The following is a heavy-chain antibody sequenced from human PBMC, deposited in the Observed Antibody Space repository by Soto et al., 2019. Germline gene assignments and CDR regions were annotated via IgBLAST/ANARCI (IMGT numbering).Heavy chain of an antibody. CDR2: TYYRSKWYN. D-gene: IGHD6-19*01. CDR1: GDSVSSNSAA. CDR3: ARFITSGWYYYYYYGMDV. J-gene: IGHJ6*02. V-gene: IGHV6-1*01. Sequence: SQTLSLTCVISGDSVSSNSAAWNWIRQSPSRGLEWLGRTYYRSKWYNDYAVSVKSRITINPDTSKNQFSLQLNSVTPEDTAVYYCARFITSGWYYYYYYGMDVWGQGTTVTVSS.